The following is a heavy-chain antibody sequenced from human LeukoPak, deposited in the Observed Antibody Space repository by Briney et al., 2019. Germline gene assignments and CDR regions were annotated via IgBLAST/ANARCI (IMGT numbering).Heavy chain of an antibody. D-gene: IGHD2-21*01. CDR2: IRYDGSNK. Sequence: GSLRLSCAASGFTFNSYGMHWVRQAPGKGLEWVAFIRYDGSNKYYADSVKGRFTISRDNSKNTLNLQMNSLRVEDTAVYYCATTYCGGDCYYEYYFDYWGQGTLVTVSS. CDR3: ATTYCGGDCYYEYYFDY. J-gene: IGHJ4*02. V-gene: IGHV3-30*02. CDR1: GFTFNSYG.